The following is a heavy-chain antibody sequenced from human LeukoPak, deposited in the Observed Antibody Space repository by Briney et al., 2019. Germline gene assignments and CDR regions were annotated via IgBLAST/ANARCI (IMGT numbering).Heavy chain of an antibody. CDR3: TRHGGRDYYDSSEDAFDI. CDR2: IRSKAHIYAT. CDR1: GFTFSGSA. V-gene: IGHV3-73*01. J-gene: IGHJ3*02. D-gene: IGHD3-22*01. Sequence: PGGSLRLSCAASGFTFSGSAMHWVRQASGKGLEWVGRIRSKAHIYATAYAASGKGRFTISRDDSKNTAYLQMNRLKTEDTAVYYCTRHGGRDYYDSSEDAFDIWGQGTMVIVSS.